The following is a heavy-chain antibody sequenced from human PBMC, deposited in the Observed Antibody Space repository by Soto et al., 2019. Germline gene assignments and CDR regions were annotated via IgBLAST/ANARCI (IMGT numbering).Heavy chain of an antibody. V-gene: IGHV4-59*01. CDR2: VYYTGTT. Sequence: SETLSLTCTVSGGSISSYFYIWVRQPPGKGLEWIGSVYYTGTTDYNPSLKSRVTISIDTSKNQFSLKLSSVTAADTAVFYCARSLGTVYDSLPDYWGQGTLVTVS. CDR3: ARSLGTVYDSLPDY. CDR1: GGSISSYF. D-gene: IGHD3-22*01. J-gene: IGHJ4*01.